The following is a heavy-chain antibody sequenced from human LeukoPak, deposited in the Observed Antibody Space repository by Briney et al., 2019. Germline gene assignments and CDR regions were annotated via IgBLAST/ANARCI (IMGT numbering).Heavy chain of an antibody. Sequence: PSETLSLTCTASGGSISSGSYYWGWIRQPAGKGLGWIGRIYTSGSTNYNPPLKSRVTISVDTSKNQLSLRLSSVTAADTAVYYCARHEEEDGYNAKTLDYWGQGALVTVSS. V-gene: IGHV4-61*02. J-gene: IGHJ4*02. CDR2: IYTSGST. D-gene: IGHD5-24*01. CDR3: ARHEEEDGYNAKTLDY. CDR1: GGSISSGSYY.